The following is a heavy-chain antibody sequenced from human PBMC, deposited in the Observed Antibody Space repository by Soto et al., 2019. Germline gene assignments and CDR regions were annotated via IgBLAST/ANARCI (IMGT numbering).Heavy chain of an antibody. CDR1: GGSTNSRNDY. CDR2: VYYSGST. V-gene: IGHV4-39*01. D-gene: IGHD3-16*01. J-gene: IGHJ4*02. Sequence: SETLSLTCTVSGGSTNSRNDYWGCIRQPPGRGLEWIGSVYYSGSTHDNPSLQSRVSISVDTSRNQFSLNLIPVTAADTAVYFCARQPRGPGYGERGLYFDHWGQGTLVTVSS. CDR3: ARQPRGPGYGERGLYFDH.